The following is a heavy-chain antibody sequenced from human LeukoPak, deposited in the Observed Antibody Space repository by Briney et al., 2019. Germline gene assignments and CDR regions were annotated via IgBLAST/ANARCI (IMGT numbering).Heavy chain of an antibody. D-gene: IGHD4-23*01. Sequence: PGGSLRLSCAASGFTFSSYGMHWVRQAPGKGLEWVAVISYDGSNKYYADSVKGRFTISRDNSKNTLYLQMNSLRAEDTAVYYCAKDRNYGGNSQMGVDYWGQGTLVTVSS. CDR2: ISYDGSNK. V-gene: IGHV3-30*18. J-gene: IGHJ4*02. CDR3: AKDRNYGGNSQMGVDY. CDR1: GFTFSSYG.